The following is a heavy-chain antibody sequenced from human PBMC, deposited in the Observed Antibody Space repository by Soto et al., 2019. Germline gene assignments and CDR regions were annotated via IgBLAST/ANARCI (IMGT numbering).Heavy chain of an antibody. CDR2: ISSSSSYI. D-gene: IGHD2-15*01. CDR3: ATVLYCSGGSCYSGAFDI. J-gene: IGHJ3*02. V-gene: IGHV3-21*01. Sequence: GGSLRLSCAASGFTFSSYSMNWVRQDPGKGLEWVSSISSSSSYIYYADSVKGRFTISRDNAKNSLYLQMNSLRAEDTAVYYCATVLYCSGGSCYSGAFDIWGQGTMVT. CDR1: GFTFSSYS.